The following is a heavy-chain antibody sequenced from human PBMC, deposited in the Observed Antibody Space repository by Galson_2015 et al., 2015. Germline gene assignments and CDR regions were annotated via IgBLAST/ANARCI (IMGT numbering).Heavy chain of an antibody. CDR1: GYTLTELS. J-gene: IGHJ4*02. D-gene: IGHD4-11*01. CDR2: FDPEDGET. Sequence: SVKVSCKVSGYTLTELSMHWVRQAPGKGLEWMGGFDPEDGETIYAQKFHGRVTMTEDTSTDTAYMELSSLRSEDTAVYYCATTIKLTTVTSVDFDYWGQGTLVTVSS. CDR3: ATTIKLTTVTSVDFDY. V-gene: IGHV1-24*01.